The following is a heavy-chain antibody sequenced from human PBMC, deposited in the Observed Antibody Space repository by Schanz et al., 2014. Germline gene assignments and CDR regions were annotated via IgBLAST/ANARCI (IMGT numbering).Heavy chain of an antibody. V-gene: IGHV3-23*01. CDR3: ARGGPAYYFDD. CDR2: ISDSGDTA. CDR1: GFTFTNYA. Sequence: EVQLLESGGGLVQPGGSLRLSCLASGFTFTNYAMSWVRQAPGKGLEWVSLISDSGDTAYYADSVKGRFTISRDSSKNTLFLQMNSLRTEDTAVYYCARGGPAYYFDDWGQGTLVTVSS. J-gene: IGHJ4*02.